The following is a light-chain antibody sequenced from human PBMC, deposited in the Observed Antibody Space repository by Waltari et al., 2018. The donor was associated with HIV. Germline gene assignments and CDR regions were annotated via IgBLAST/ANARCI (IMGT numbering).Light chain of an antibody. J-gene: IGLJ2*01. Sequence: QSALTQPPSASGSLGQSVTISGSGTSHDIGGYNSVFWYQQYPAKAPKLLIYGVNKRPSGVPDRFSGSKSLNSASLTVSGLQAEDEAHYCCSSFAGSNTVVFGGGTKLTVL. V-gene: IGLV2-8*01. CDR1: SHDIGGYNS. CDR3: SSFAGSNTVV. CDR2: GVN.